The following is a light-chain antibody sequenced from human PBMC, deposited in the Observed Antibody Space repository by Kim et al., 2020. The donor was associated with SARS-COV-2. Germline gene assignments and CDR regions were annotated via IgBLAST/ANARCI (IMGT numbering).Light chain of an antibody. V-gene: IGLV3-21*04. Sequence: SYELTQPPSVSVAPGKTARITCGGNNIGSKSVHWYQQKPGQAPVLVIYYDSDRPSGIPERFSGSNSGNTATLTISRAEAGDEADHYCQVWDSSSDHVVFG. CDR1: NIGSKS. CDR2: YDS. CDR3: QVWDSSSDHVV. J-gene: IGLJ2*01.